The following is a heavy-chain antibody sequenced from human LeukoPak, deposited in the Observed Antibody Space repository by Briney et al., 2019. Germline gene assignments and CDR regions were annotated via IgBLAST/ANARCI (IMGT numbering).Heavy chain of an antibody. CDR2: INWNGGST. CDR1: GFTLDDYG. CDR3: AREGLHSSSGAFDI. J-gene: IGHJ3*02. V-gene: IGHV3-20*04. Sequence: GGSLRLSCAASGFTLDDYGMSWVRQAPGKGLEWVSGINWNGGSTGYADSVKGRFTISRDNAKNSLYLQMNSLRAEDTALYYCAREGLHSSSGAFDIWGQGTMVTVSS. D-gene: IGHD6-6*01.